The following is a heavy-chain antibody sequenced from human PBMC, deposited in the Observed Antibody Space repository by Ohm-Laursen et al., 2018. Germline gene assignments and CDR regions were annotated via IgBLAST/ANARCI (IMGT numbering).Heavy chain of an antibody. D-gene: IGHD5-18*01. CDR1: GFTFSSYA. J-gene: IGHJ4*02. CDR2: ISGSGGST. Sequence: SLRLSCSASGFTFSSYAMSWVRQAPGKGLERVSAISGSGGSTYYADSVKGRFTISRDNSKNTLYLQMNSLRAEDTAVYYCAKWHSYGYDYWGQGTLVTVSS. CDR3: AKWHSYGYDY. V-gene: IGHV3-23*01.